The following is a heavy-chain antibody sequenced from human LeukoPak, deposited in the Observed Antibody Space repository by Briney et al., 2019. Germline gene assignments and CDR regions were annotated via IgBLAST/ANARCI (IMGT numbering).Heavy chain of an antibody. V-gene: IGHV3-74*01. D-gene: IGHD4-17*01. CDR3: ARDTDTVTTILDY. CDR2: INSDGSST. Sequence: PGGSLRLSCAASGFTFSSYWMHWVRQAPGKGLVWVSRINSDGSSTSYADSVRGRFTISRDNAKNTLYLQMNSLRAEDTAVYHCARDTDTVTTILDYWGQGTLVTVSS. CDR1: GFTFSSYW. J-gene: IGHJ4*02.